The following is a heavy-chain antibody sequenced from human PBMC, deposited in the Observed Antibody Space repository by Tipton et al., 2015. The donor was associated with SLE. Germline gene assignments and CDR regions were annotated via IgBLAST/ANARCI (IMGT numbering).Heavy chain of an antibody. CDR3: ARGVTMIENWFDP. CDR2: IYYSGST. D-gene: IGHD3-22*01. J-gene: IGHJ5*02. CDR1: GGSISSSSYY. V-gene: IGHV4-31*03. Sequence: TLSLTCTVSGGSISSSSYYWGWIRQHPGKGLEWIGYIYYSGSTYYNPSLKSRVTISVDTSKNQFSLKLSSVTAADTAVYYCARGVTMIENWFDPWGQGTLVTVSS.